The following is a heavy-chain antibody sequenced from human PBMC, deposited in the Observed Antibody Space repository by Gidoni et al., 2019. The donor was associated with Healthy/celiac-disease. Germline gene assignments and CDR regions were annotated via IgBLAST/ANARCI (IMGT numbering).Heavy chain of an antibody. CDR1: GYTFASYG. D-gene: IGHD3-9*01. CDR3: ARGGGPYYDILTGYFGNWFDP. J-gene: IGHJ5*02. CDR2: ISAYNGNT. V-gene: IGHV1-18*01. Sequence: QAQLVQSGAEVKKPGASVKVSCKASGYTFASYGLSWVRQAPGQGLEWMGWISAYNGNTNFAQKLQGRVTMTTDTSTSTAYMELRSLRSDDTAVYYCARGGGPYYDILTGYFGNWFDPWGQGTPVTVSS.